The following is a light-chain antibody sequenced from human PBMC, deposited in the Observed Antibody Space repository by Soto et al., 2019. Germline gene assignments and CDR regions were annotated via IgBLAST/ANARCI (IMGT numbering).Light chain of an antibody. Sequence: EIVLTQSPGTLSLSPGERGTLSCRASQSVSSSYLAWNQQKPGQAPRLLIYGASSRATGIPDRFSGSGSGTDFTLTISRLEPEDFAVYYCQQYAGSPRTFGQGTKVEIK. CDR3: QQYAGSPRT. V-gene: IGKV3-20*01. CDR2: GAS. CDR1: QSVSSSY. J-gene: IGKJ1*01.